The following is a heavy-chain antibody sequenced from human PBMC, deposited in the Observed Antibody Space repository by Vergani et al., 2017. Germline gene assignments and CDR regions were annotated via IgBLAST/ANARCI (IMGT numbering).Heavy chain of an antibody. Sequence: QVQLQESGPGLVKPSETLSLPCPVSGGSISSYYWSWIRQPPGKGLEWIGYIYYSGSTNYNPSLKSRVTISVDTSKNQFSLKLSSVTAADTAVYYCARLGKAPRHSGDAFDIWGQGTMVTVSS. CDR1: GGSISSYY. CDR3: ARLGKAPRHSGDAFDI. CDR2: IYYSGST. V-gene: IGHV4-59*08. D-gene: IGHD2-15*01. J-gene: IGHJ3*02.